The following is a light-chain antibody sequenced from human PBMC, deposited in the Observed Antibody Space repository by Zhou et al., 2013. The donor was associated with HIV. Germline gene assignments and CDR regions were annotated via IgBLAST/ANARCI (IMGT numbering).Light chain of an antibody. CDR2: KAS. CDR1: QSISSW. Sequence: DIQMTQSPSSVSASVGDRVTITCRASQSISSWLAWYQQKPGKAPKLLIYKASSLESGVPSRFSGSGSGTEFTLTISSLQPDDFATYYCQQCNSYSYTFGQGTKLEIK. CDR3: QQCNSYSYT. V-gene: IGKV1-5*03. J-gene: IGKJ2*01.